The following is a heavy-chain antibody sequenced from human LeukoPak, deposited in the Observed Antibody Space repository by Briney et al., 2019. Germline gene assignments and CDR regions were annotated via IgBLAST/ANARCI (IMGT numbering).Heavy chain of an antibody. CDR2: ISPKSDFI. V-gene: IGHV3-21*01. CDR3: ARADCSSSTCYLRRSWFDP. D-gene: IGHD2-2*01. CDR1: GFSFNYYN. Sequence: PGGSLKLSCAGSGFSFNYYNMNRVRQAPGKGLERVSSISPKSDFIYYSDSVRGRFTISRDNAENSLYLQMNSLRAEDTAVYYCARADCSSSTCYLRRSWFDPWGQGTLVTVSS. J-gene: IGHJ5*02.